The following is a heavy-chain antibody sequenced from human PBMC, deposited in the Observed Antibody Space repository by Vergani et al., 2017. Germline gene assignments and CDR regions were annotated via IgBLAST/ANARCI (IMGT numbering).Heavy chain of an antibody. V-gene: IGHV3-66*02. CDR1: GFTFDDYA. Sequence: EVQLVESGGGLVQPGRSLRLSCAASGFTFDDYAMHWVRQAPGKGLEWVSVIYSGGSTYYADSVKGRFTISRDNSKNTLYLQMNSLRAEDTAVYYCARSPHSSSWFYYFDYWGQGTLVTVSS. CDR2: IYSGGST. D-gene: IGHD6-13*01. CDR3: ARSPHSSSWFYYFDY. J-gene: IGHJ4*02.